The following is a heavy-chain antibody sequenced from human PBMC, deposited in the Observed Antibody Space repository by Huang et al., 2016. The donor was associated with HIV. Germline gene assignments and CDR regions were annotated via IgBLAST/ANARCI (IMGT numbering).Heavy chain of an antibody. V-gene: IGHV3-74*01. D-gene: IGHD3-22*01. J-gene: IGHJ4*02. CDR2: INSEGSSS. CDR1: GFTFSSYW. Sequence: EVQLVESGGGLVQPGGSLRLSCAASGFTFSSYWMHWVRQAPGKGGGWASRINSEGSSSGYADSVKGRFTISRDNAKNTLYLQMNSLRAEDTAVYYCVRDPRIQSWLNYFDYWGQGTLVSVSS. CDR3: VRDPRIQSWLNYFDY.